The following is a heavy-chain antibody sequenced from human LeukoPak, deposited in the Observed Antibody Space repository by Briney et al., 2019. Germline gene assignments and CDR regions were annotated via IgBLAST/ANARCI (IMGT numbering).Heavy chain of an antibody. CDR2: IRSSGLYT. CDR3: ARASSIDY. Sequence: GGSLRLSCAASGFTFSDYTMHWVRQAPGKGLEWVSSIRSSGLYTYYADSVKGRLTISRDNARNSLYLQMNSLTAEDTAVYYCARASSIDYWGQGTLVTVSS. CDR1: GFTFSDYT. V-gene: IGHV3-21*01. J-gene: IGHJ4*02. D-gene: IGHD3-10*01.